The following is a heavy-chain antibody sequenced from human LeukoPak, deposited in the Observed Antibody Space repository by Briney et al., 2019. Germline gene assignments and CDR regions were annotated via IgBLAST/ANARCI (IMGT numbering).Heavy chain of an antibody. CDR3: ARGGYYGSGNDFRFDP. J-gene: IGHJ5*02. V-gene: IGHV4-4*02. CDR2: IFHSGST. Sequence: SETLSLTCAVSGGSISSGYWWSWVRQPPGKGLEWIGEIFHSGSTNYNPSLKSRVTISVDKSKNQFSLKLSSVTAADTAIYYCARGGYYGSGNDFRFDPWGQGTLVTVSS. CDR1: GGSISSGYW. D-gene: IGHD3-10*01.